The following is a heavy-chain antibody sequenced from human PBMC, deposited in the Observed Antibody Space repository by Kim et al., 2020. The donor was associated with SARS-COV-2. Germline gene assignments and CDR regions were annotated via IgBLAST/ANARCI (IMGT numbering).Heavy chain of an antibody. V-gene: IGHV3-53*01. J-gene: IGHJ6*02. D-gene: IGHD3-16*01. CDR3: ARRFYAMDV. Sequence: GSTYYADSVKGRFTISRDNSKNPVYLQMSSLRAEDTAVYYCARRFYAMDVWGQGTTVTVSS. CDR2: GST.